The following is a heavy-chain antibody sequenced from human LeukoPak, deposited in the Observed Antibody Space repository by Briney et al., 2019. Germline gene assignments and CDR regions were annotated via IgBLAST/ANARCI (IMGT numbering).Heavy chain of an antibody. CDR2: ISAYNGNT. CDR3: ARGTMVRGVIEGSYYYYGMDV. V-gene: IGHV1-18*01. D-gene: IGHD3-10*01. CDR1: GYTFTSYG. Sequence: ASVKVSCKASGYTFTSYGISWVRQAPGRGLEWVGWISAYNGNTNYAQKLQGRVTMTTDTSTSTAYMELRSLRSDDTAVYYCARGTMVRGVIEGSYYYYGMDVWGQGTTVTVSS. J-gene: IGHJ6*02.